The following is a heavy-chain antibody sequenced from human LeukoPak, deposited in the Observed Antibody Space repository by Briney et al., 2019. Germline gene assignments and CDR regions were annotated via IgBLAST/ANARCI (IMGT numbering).Heavy chain of an antibody. CDR2: ISSSSSYI. J-gene: IGHJ4*02. V-gene: IGHV3-21*01. CDR1: GFTFSSYW. Sequence: PGGSLRLSCAASGFTFSSYWMNWVRQAPGKGLEWVSSISSSSSYIYYTDSVKGRFTISRDNAKNSLYLQMNSLRAEDTAVYYCARDTTYGSGTYSFDYWGQGTLVTVSS. D-gene: IGHD3-10*01. CDR3: ARDTTYGSGTYSFDY.